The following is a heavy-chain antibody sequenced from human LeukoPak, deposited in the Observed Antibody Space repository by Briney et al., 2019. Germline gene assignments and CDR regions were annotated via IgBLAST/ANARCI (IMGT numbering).Heavy chain of an antibody. J-gene: IGHJ4*02. CDR2: INHSGST. V-gene: IGHV4-34*01. Sequence: SETLSLTCAVYGGSFSGYYWSWIRQPPGKGLEWIGEINHSGSTNYNPSLKSRVTISVDTSKNQFSLKLSSVTAADTAVYYCARDRPGNSGYYRTFDYWGQGTLVTVSS. D-gene: IGHD3-22*01. CDR1: GGSFSGYY. CDR3: ARDRPGNSGYYRTFDY.